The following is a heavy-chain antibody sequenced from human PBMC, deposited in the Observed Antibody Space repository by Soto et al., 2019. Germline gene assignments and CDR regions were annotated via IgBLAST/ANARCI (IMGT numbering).Heavy chain of an antibody. CDR1: GYRFINYW. Sequence: PGESLKISCKSSGYRFINYWINWVRQMPDKGLEWMGRIDPRDSYTNYSPSFQGHVTISIDKSINTAYLQWSSLKASDTAVYYCVRQYMVAARNSPYYLDLWGQGILVTVSS. J-gene: IGHJ4*02. D-gene: IGHD2-15*01. V-gene: IGHV5-10-1*01. CDR2: IDPRDSYT. CDR3: VRQYMVAARNSPYYLDL.